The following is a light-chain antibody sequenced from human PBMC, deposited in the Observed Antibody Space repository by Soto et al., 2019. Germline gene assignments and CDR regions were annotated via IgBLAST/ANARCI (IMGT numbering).Light chain of an antibody. V-gene: IGLV1-51*01. CDR2: DNN. CDR1: SSNIGKNY. CDR3: GTWDSSLSTVV. Sequence: QSVLTQPPSVSAAPGQKVTISCSGSSSNIGKNYVSWYQQLPGTAPKLLIYDNNKRPSGIPDRFSGSKSGTSAALGITGLQTGDEADYYCGTWDSSLSTVVFGGGTKLTV. J-gene: IGLJ2*01.